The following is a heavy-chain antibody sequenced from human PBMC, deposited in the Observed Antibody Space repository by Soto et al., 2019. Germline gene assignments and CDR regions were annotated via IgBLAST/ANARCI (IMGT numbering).Heavy chain of an antibody. J-gene: IGHJ3*02. V-gene: IGHV1-3*01. CDR3: ARERVNYYDSSGHDAFDI. Sequence: ASLKVSCKASGYTFTSYAMHWVRQAPGQRLEWMGWINAGNGNTKYSQKFQGRVTITRDTSASTAYMELSSLRSEDTAVYYCARERVNYYDSSGHDAFDIWGQGTMVTVSS. D-gene: IGHD3-22*01. CDR2: INAGNGNT. CDR1: GYTFTSYA.